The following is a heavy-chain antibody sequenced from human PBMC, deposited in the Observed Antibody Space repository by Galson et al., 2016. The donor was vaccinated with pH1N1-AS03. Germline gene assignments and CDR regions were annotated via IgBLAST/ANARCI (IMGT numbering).Heavy chain of an antibody. D-gene: IGHD2-8*02. V-gene: IGHV1-18*04. CDR2: ISASKAKT. CDR1: GYTFTSYG. J-gene: IGHJ6*02. CDR3: ARWGRYWSPEGVMYYYYGIDV. Sequence: SVKVSCKASGYTFTSYGISWVRQAPGQGLEWMGWISASKAKTKYEQKFQGRITMTTDTSTSTGYMELRSLISDDTAVYYCARWGRYWSPEGVMYYYYGIDVLGQGTTVTVSS.